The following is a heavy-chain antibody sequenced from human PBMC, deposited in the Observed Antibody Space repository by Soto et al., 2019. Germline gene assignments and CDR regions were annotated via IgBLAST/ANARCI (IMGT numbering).Heavy chain of an antibody. CDR1: GYTFTSYD. Sequence: QVQLVQSGAEVKKPGDSVKVSCKASGYTFTSYDINWVRQATGQGLEWMGWMNPNSGSTAYAQKFQGRVTMIRNTSISTAYMELSSLSQEDTAAYYCARERGAFDIWGQGTMVTVSS. J-gene: IGHJ3*02. CDR2: MNPNSGST. CDR3: ARERGAFDI. V-gene: IGHV1-8*01.